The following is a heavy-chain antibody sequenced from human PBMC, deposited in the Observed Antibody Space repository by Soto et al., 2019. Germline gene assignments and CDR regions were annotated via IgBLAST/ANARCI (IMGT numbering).Heavy chain of an antibody. J-gene: IGHJ5*02. CDR2: ISAYNGNT. CDR1: GFSFTNYG. Sequence: APVKLSCKASGFSFTNYGFSWGRQAPGTGLELMGWISAYNGNTYYAQKFQDRVTLTTDTTTSTVYMDLRSLRSDDTAMYYWATPPPPSGSADTPSRPNRSDHRGQRTQVHITS. D-gene: IGHD2-15*01. CDR3: ATPPPPSGSADTPSRPNRSDH. V-gene: IGHV1-18*01.